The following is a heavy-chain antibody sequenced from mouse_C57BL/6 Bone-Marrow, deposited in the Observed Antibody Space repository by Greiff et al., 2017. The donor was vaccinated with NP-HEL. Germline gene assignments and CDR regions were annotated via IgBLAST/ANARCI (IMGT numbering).Heavy chain of an antibody. D-gene: IGHD1-1*01. CDR2: IHPNSGST. CDR3: ARSVTTTPLTGFAY. V-gene: IGHV1-64*01. J-gene: IGHJ3*01. Sequence: QVQLQQPGAELVKPGASVKLSCKASGYTFTSYWMHWVKQRPGQGLEWIGMIHPNSGSTNYNEKFKSKATLTVDKSSSTAYMQLSSLTSEDSAVYYCARSVTTTPLTGFAYWGQGTLVTVSA. CDR1: GYTFTSYW.